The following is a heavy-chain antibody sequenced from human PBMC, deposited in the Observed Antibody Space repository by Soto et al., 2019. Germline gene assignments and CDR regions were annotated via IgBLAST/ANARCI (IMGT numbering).Heavy chain of an antibody. CDR2: ISSSSSYI. CDR1: GFTFSSYS. CDR3: ARGGGYSGYETPAPFDY. V-gene: IGHV3-21*04. J-gene: IGHJ4*02. D-gene: IGHD5-12*01. Sequence: PGGSLRLSCAASGFTFSSYSMNWVRQAPGKGLEWVSSISSSSSYIYYADSVKGRFTISRDNAKNSLYLQMNSLRAEDTAVYYCARGGGYSGYETPAPFDYWGQGTLVTVSS.